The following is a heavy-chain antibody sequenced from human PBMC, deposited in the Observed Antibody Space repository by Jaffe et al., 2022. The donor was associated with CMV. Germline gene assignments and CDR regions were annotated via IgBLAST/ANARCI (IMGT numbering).Heavy chain of an antibody. CDR1: GDSISSGNNW. D-gene: IGHD1-26*01. CDR2: IYHGVGT. J-gene: IGHJ4*02. CDR3: ARLVGGTRSFDY. V-gene: IGHV4-4*02. Sequence: QVQLQESGPGLVKPSGTLSLTCAVSGDSISSGNNWWSWVRQPPGNGFEWIGEIYHGVGTNYKPSLRSRVSISIDKSNNQFSLNLSSVTAADTAIYYCARLVGGTRSFDYWGQGTLVTVSS.